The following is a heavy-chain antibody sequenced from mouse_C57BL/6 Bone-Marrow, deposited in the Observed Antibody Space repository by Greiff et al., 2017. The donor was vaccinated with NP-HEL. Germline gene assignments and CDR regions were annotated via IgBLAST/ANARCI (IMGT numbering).Heavy chain of an antibody. CDR2: INPYNGGT. V-gene: IGHV1-19*01. CDR1: GYTFTDYY. D-gene: IGHD1-1*01. J-gene: IGHJ2*01. CDR3: ARERPPYYYGSSYYFDY. Sequence: EVQLQQSGPVLVKPGASVKMSCKASGYTFTDYYMNWVKQSHGKSLEWIGVINPYNGGTSYNQKFKGKATLTVDKSSSTAYMELNSLTSEDSAVYYCARERPPYYYGSSYYFDYWGQGTTLTVSS.